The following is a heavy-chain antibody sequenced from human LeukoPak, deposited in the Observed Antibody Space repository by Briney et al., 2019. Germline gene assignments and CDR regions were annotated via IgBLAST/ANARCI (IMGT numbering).Heavy chain of an antibody. D-gene: IGHD1-26*01. Sequence: SETLSLTCTVSGGSISTYYWTWIRQPPGKGLEWIGYIYYSGSTNYNPSLKSRVTISVDTSKNQFSLKLTSLTAADTAVYYCARTFSESYYYYGMDVWGQGTTVTVSS. CDR1: GGSISTYY. CDR2: IYYSGST. V-gene: IGHV4-59*01. J-gene: IGHJ6*02. CDR3: ARTFSESYYYYGMDV.